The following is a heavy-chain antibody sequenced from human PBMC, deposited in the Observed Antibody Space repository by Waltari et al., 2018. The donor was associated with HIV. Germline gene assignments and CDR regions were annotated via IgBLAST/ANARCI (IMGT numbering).Heavy chain of an antibody. CDR3: ARDAAPPEY. J-gene: IGHJ4*02. CDR2: ISYDGRKK. V-gene: IGHV3-30*04. CDR1: GFSFRSEA. Sequence: QVQLVESGGGVLQPGRSLILPCAAPGFSFRSEAMHWVRQAPGKGLEWVAAISYDGRKKFYADSVKGRFTISRDNSKNTVYVEMSSLSPEDTAVYFCARDAAPPEYWGQGTLVTVSS.